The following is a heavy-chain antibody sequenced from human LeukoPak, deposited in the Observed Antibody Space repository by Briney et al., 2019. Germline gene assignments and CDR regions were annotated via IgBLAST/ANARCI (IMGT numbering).Heavy chain of an antibody. CDR2: INHSGST. Sequence: SETLSLTCAVYGGSFSGYYWSWIRQPPGKGLEWIGEINHSGSTNYNPSLKSRVTISVDTSKNQFSLKLSSATAADTAVYYCARGNTMVRGVIIMWEFDYWGQGTLVTVSS. CDR1: GGSFSGYY. J-gene: IGHJ4*02. D-gene: IGHD3-10*01. V-gene: IGHV4-34*01. CDR3: ARGNTMVRGVIIMWEFDY.